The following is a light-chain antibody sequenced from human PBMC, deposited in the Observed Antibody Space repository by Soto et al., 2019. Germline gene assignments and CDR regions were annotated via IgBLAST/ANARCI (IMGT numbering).Light chain of an antibody. J-gene: IGKJ2*01. V-gene: IGKV1-39*01. Sequence: DIQMTQSPSSLSASVGDRVTITCRASQSISNFLNWYQQKPGKAPELLIYAASSLHSGAPSRFSGSGSGTNFTLTISSLQPEDFATYSCQQSYTTPYTFGQGTKLEIK. CDR1: QSISNF. CDR2: AAS. CDR3: QQSYTTPYT.